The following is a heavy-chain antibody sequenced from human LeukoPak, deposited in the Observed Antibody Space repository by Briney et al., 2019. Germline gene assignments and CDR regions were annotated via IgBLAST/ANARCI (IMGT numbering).Heavy chain of an antibody. Sequence: AGGSLRLSCAASGFTFSNYALNWVRQAPGKGLEWVSASGTSGDTYYADSVRGRFTISRDNAKNMVYLQMSSLRAEDTALYYCAQKRPGTHPFDYWGQGTLVTVSS. CDR2: SGTSGDT. D-gene: IGHD6-13*01. CDR1: GFTFSNYA. V-gene: IGHV3-23*01. J-gene: IGHJ4*02. CDR3: AQKRPGTHPFDY.